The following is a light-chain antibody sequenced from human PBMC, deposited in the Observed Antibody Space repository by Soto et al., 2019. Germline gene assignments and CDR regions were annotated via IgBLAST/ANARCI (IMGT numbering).Light chain of an antibody. CDR3: QQYNNWPPIT. CDR2: GAS. CDR1: QSVSSK. Sequence: ETVIPQSPATLSVSPGERATLSCRASQSVSSKLAWYQQKPGQAPRLLIYGASTRATGIPARFSGSGSGTEFTLTISSLQSEDFAVYYCQQYNNWPPITFGQGTRLEIK. V-gene: IGKV3D-15*01. J-gene: IGKJ5*01.